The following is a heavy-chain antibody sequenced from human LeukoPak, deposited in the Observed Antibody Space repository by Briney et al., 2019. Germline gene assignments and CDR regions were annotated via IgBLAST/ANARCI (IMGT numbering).Heavy chain of an antibody. CDR1: GFTFSNAW. CDR3: ANARGVVVPAAYFQYYYYMDV. Sequence: GGSLRLSCAASGFTFSNAWMSWVRQAPGKGLEWVSSISSSSSYIYYADSVKGRFTISRDNAKNSLYLQMNSLRAEDTAVYYCANARGVVVPAAYFQYYYYMDVWGKGTTVTVSS. CDR2: ISSSSSYI. D-gene: IGHD2-2*01. V-gene: IGHV3-21*01. J-gene: IGHJ6*03.